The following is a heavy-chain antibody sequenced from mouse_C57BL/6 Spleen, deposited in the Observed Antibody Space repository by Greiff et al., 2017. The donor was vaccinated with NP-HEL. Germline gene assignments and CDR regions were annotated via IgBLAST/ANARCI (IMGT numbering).Heavy chain of an antibody. CDR2: IDPEDGET. D-gene: IGHD1-1*01. V-gene: IGHV14-2*01. CDR3: ARGYYGSSYEWFAY. CDR1: GFNIKDYY. Sequence: VQLQQSGAELVKPGASVKLSCTASGFNIKDYYMHWVKQRTEQGLEWIGRIDPEDGETKYAPKFQGKATITADTSSNTAYLRLSSLTSEDTAVYYCARGYYGSSYEWFAYWGQGTLVTVSA. J-gene: IGHJ3*01.